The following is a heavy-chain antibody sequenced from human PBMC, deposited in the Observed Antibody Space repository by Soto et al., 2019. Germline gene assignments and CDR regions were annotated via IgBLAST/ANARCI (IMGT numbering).Heavy chain of an antibody. CDR1: GYTFTGYD. Sequence: ASVKVSCKASGYTFTGYDINWVRQATGQGLEWMGWMNPNSGNTGYAQKFQGRVTMTRNTSISTAYMELSSLRSEDTAVYYCARGCDFWSGYSYGMDVWGQGTTVTVSS. CDR3: ARGCDFWSGYSYGMDV. CDR2: MNPNSGNT. D-gene: IGHD3-3*01. V-gene: IGHV1-8*01. J-gene: IGHJ6*02.